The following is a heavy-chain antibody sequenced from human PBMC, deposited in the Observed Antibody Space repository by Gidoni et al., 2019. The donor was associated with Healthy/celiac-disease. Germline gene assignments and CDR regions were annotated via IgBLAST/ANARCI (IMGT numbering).Heavy chain of an antibody. CDR2: IYYSGST. J-gene: IGHJ5*02. V-gene: IGHV4-39*01. CDR1: GGSISSSSYY. D-gene: IGHD3-16*02. Sequence: QLQLQESGPGLVKPSETLSLPCTVSGGSISSSSYYWGWIRQPPGKGLEWIGSIYYSGSTYYNPSLKSRVTISVDTSKNQFSLKLSSVTAADTAVYYCARHEGLRLGELSLIGWFDPWGQGTLVTVSS. CDR3: ARHEGLRLGELSLIGWFDP.